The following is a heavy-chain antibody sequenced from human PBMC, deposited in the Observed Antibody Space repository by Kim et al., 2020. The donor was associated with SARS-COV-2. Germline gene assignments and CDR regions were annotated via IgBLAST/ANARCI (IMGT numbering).Heavy chain of an antibody. CDR2: ISNSGNTT. Sequence: GGSLRLSCAASGFTLSSYEMTWVRQAPGKGLEWVSYISNSGNTTYYADTVKGRFTIPRDSAKNSLYLQMNSLSAEDTAVYDCARSRPGSIWGQGTMVTVSS. J-gene: IGHJ3*02. V-gene: IGHV3-48*03. D-gene: IGHD2-2*01. CDR3: ARSRPGSI. CDR1: GFTLSSYE.